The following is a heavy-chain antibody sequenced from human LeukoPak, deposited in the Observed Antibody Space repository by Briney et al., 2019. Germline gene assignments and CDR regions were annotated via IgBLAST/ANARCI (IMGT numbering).Heavy chain of an antibody. CDR2: INPNSGGT. CDR3: ARDAPGACHLGYCSSTSCPPWY. Sequence: ASVKVSFKASGYTFTGYYMHWVRQAPGQGLEWMGRINPNSGGTNYAQKFQGRVTMTRDTSISTAYMELSRLRSDDTAVYYCARDAPGACHLGYCSSTSCPPWYWGQGTLVTVSS. J-gene: IGHJ4*02. V-gene: IGHV1-2*06. D-gene: IGHD2-2*01. CDR1: GYTFTGYY.